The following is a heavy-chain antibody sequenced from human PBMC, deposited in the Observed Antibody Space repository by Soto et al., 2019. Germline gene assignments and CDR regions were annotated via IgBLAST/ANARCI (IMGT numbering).Heavy chain of an antibody. CDR1: GYSFTSYW. CDR2: IYPSDSDT. J-gene: IGHJ6*02. CDR3: ARHTSPFYGMEV. V-gene: IGHV5-51*01. Sequence: SGYSFTSYWIGWVRQMPGKGLEWMGIIYPSDSDTRYSPSFRGQVTISADKSISTAYLQWSSLKASDTATYYCARHTSPFYGMEVWGQGTTVTVSS.